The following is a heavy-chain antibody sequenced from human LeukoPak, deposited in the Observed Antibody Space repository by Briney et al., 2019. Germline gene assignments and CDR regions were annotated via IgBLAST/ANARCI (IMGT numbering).Heavy chain of an antibody. CDR3: AKLGYYESSGYTFDD. D-gene: IGHD3-22*01. CDR1: GGSISSDY. J-gene: IGHJ4*02. V-gene: IGHV4-59*01. CDR2: IYNSGST. Sequence: PETLSLTCNVSGGSISSDYWSWIRQPPGKGLEWIGYIYNSGSTSYNPSLKSRVTISVATSKNQISLKLTSVTAADTAVYYCAKLGYYESSGYTFDDWGQGTLVTVSS.